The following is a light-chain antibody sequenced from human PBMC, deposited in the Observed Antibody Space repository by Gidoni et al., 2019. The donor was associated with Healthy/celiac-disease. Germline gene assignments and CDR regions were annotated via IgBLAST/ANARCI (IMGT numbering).Light chain of an antibody. CDR1: KLGDKY. J-gene: IGLJ2*01. CDR3: QAWDSSTVV. V-gene: IGLV3-1*01. Sequence: SYELTQPPSVYVSPGQTASITCSGDKLGDKYACWYQQKPGQSPVLVIYQDSKRPSGFPERFSGSNSGNTATLTICGTQAMDAADYYCQAWDSSTVVFGGGTKLTVL. CDR2: QDS.